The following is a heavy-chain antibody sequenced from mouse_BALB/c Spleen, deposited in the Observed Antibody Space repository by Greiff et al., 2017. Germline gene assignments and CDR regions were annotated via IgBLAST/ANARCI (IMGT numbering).Heavy chain of an antibody. D-gene: IGHD1-1*01. J-gene: IGHJ3*01. Sequence: QVQLQQPGAELVKPGASVKLSCKASGYTFTSYWMHWVKQRPGQGLEWIGMIDPSDSETRLNQKFKDKATLTVDKSSSTAYMQLSSLTSEDSAVYYCARSPYYYGSWFAYWGQGTLVTVSA. V-gene: IGHV1-74*01. CDR2: IDPSDSET. CDR1: GYTFTSYW. CDR3: ARSPYYYGSWFAY.